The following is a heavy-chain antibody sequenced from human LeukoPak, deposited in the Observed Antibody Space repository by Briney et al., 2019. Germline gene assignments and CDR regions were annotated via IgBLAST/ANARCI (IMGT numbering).Heavy chain of an antibody. J-gene: IGHJ3*02. V-gene: IGHV4-39*01. CDR1: GGSISSSSYC. D-gene: IGHD3-10*01. CDR2: IYYSGST. CDR3: ARHRGQRGISLDAFDI. Sequence: PSETLSLTCTVSGGSISSSSYCWGWIRQPPGKGLEWIGSIYYSGSTYYNPSLKSRVTISVDTSKNQFSLKLSSLTAADTAVYYCARHRGQRGISLDAFDIWGQGTMVTVSS.